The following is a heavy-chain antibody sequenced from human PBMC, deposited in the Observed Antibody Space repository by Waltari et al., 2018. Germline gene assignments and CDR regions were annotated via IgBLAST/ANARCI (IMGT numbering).Heavy chain of an antibody. D-gene: IGHD2-8*01. J-gene: IGHJ1*01. Sequence: QLQLQESGPGLVKPSETLSLTCTVSGASIRIGSYYWGWTRQPRGKGLEWIGTISYSGNSFYNPSLKSRVTIFVDTSKNQFTLKVTSVTAADTAVYYCGRLIMGTEYFHHWGQGTLVTVSS. CDR2: ISYSGNS. CDR3: GRLIMGTEYFHH. CDR1: GASIRIGSYY. V-gene: IGHV4-39*01.